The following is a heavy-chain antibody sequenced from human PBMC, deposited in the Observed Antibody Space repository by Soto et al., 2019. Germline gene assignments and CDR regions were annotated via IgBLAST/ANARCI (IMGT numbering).Heavy chain of an antibody. D-gene: IGHD3-10*01. J-gene: IGHJ6*02. Sequence: GASVKVPCKVSGGTFSSYRFSWVRQAPGQGLEWMVGVTPVFGTPDYAQKFQGRVTGTADRSTNNEYMELSRLTSEDTAVYYCARDLPSREVRSYGMAVWGQGTAVTSSS. CDR1: GGTFSSYR. CDR2: VTPVFGTP. V-gene: IGHV1-69*06. CDR3: ARDLPSREVRSYGMAV.